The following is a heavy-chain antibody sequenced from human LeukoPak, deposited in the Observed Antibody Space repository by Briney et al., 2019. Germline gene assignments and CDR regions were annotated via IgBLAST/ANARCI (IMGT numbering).Heavy chain of an antibody. CDR3: ARGLWFAVPGAFDI. CDR1: GDSISTYY. D-gene: IGHD3-10*01. V-gene: IGHV4-59*01. J-gene: IGHJ3*02. CDR2: INYSGIT. Sequence: SETLSLTCTVSGDSISTYYWSWIRQPPGKRLEWIVYINYSGITNYNPSLKSRVTISVDTSKNQFSLKLSSVTAADTAVYYCARGLWFAVPGAFDIWGRGTMVTVSS.